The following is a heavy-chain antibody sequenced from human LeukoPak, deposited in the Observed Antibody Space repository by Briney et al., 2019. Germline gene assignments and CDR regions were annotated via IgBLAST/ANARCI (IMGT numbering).Heavy chain of an antibody. V-gene: IGHV3-7*01. Sequence: GGSLRLSCAASGFTFSDFWMSWVRQAPGKGLEWVANIKPDGSEKYYVDSVKGRFTISRENAKNSLYLQINSLSAEDTAVYYCAREGWDLNALDIWGQGTMVTVSS. CDR3: AREGWDLNALDI. CDR1: GFTFSDFW. J-gene: IGHJ3*02. CDR2: IKPDGSEK. D-gene: IGHD1-26*01.